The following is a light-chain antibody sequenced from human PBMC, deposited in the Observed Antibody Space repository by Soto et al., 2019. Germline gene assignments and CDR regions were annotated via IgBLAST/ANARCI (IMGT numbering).Light chain of an antibody. CDR2: SYN. Sequence: QSVLTQPPSASGTPGQRVTISCSGSSSNIGSNIVNWYQQLPGTAPKLLIYSYNQRPSGVPDRFSGSKSGTSASLAISGLQSEDEADDYCAAWDDSLTGYVFGTGTKLTVL. J-gene: IGLJ1*01. CDR1: SSNIGSNI. V-gene: IGLV1-44*01. CDR3: AAWDDSLTGYV.